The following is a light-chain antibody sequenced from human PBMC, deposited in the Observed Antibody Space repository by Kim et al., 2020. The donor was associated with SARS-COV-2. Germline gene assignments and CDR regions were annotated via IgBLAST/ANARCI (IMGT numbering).Light chain of an antibody. Sequence: SYELTQPPSVSVAPGKTARIICEGDSIGRRSVHWYQQKPGQAPVVVVYDNTDRPSGIPERFSGSNSGNTATLTISRVDAGDEADYFCQVWDSGSEHVVFGGGTQLTVL. CDR2: DNT. CDR3: QVWDSGSEHVV. J-gene: IGLJ2*01. CDR1: SIGRRS. V-gene: IGLV3-21*03.